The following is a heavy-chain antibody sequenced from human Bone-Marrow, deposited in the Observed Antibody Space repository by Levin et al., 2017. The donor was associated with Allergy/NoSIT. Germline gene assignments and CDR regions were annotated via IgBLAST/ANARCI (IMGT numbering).Heavy chain of an antibody. D-gene: IGHD6-13*01. Sequence: GESLKISCKASGVILTKYALDLVRQAPGQGLEWMGWINTNNGNPTYAQGFNGRFVFSLDTSDSTAYLQISSLKAEDTAVYFCARREFIALVQEAMFPLDVWGKGTAVTVSS. V-gene: IGHV7-4-1*02. CDR3: ARREFIALVQEAMFPLDV. CDR2: INTNNGNP. J-gene: IGHJ6*04. CDR1: GVILTKYA.